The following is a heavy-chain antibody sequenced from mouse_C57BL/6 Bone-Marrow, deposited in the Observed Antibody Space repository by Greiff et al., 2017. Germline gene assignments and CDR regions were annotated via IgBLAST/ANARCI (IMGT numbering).Heavy chain of an antibody. Sequence: VQLQQSGGGLVQPGGSLSLSCAASGFTFTDYYMSWVRQPPGKALEWLGFIRNKANGYTTEYSASVKGRFTISRDNSQSILYLQMNALRAEDSATYYCARGIYFDYWGQGTTLTVSS. CDR1: GFTFTDYY. J-gene: IGHJ2*01. CDR3: ARGIYFDY. CDR2: IRNKANGYTT. V-gene: IGHV7-3*01.